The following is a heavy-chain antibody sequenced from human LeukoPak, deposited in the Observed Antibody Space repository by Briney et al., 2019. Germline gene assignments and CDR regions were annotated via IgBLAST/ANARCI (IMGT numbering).Heavy chain of an antibody. J-gene: IGHJ4*02. Sequence: SETLSLTCSVSGGSTSSHYWHWVRQPAGKGLEWIGHISSSGSPNYNPSLKSRVTMSLDTSKNHFSLKLRSVTAADSAMYFCARGNSHFDFWGQGILVTVSS. CDR2: ISSSGSP. CDR1: GGSTSSHY. V-gene: IGHV4-4*07. CDR3: ARGNSHFDF.